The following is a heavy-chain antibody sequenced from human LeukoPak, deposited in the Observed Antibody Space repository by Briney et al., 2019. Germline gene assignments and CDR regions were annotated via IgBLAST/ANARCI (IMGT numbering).Heavy chain of an antibody. CDR1: GYTFTSYY. D-gene: IGHD6-6*01. CDR3: ARRSSSSHDYYYMDV. V-gene: IGHV1-46*01. J-gene: IGHJ6*03. CDR2: INPSGGST. Sequence: ASVKVSCKASGYTFTSYYMHWVRQAPGQGLEWMGIINPSGGSTSYAQKFQGRVTMTRDMSTSTVYKELSSLRSEDTAVYYCARRSSSSHDYYYMDVWGKGTTVTVSS.